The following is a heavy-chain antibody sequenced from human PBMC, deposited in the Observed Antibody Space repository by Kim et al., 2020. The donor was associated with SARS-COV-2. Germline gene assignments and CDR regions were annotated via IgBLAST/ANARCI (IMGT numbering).Heavy chain of an antibody. Sequence: SETLSLTCAVYGGSFSGYYWSWIRQPPGKGLEWIGEINHSGSTNYNPSLKSRVTISVDTSKNQFSLKLSSVTAADTAVYYCARCWDTGAFDIWGQGTMVTVSS. CDR1: GGSFSGYY. CDR2: INHSGST. V-gene: IGHV4-34*01. D-gene: IGHD5-18*01. CDR3: ARCWDTGAFDI. J-gene: IGHJ3*02.